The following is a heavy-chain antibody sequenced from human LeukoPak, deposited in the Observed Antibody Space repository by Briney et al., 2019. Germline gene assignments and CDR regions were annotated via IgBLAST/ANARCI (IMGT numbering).Heavy chain of an antibody. CDR1: GGSFSGYY. CDR3: ARGRGTTGTTGQRYWYFDL. Sequence: SETLSLTCAVYGGSFSGYYWSWIRQPPGKGLEWIGEINHSGSTNYNPSLKSRVTISVDTSKNQFSLKLSSVTAADTAVYYCARGRGTTGTTGQRYWYFDLWGRGTLVTVSS. V-gene: IGHV4-34*01. D-gene: IGHD1-1*01. CDR2: INHSGST. J-gene: IGHJ2*01.